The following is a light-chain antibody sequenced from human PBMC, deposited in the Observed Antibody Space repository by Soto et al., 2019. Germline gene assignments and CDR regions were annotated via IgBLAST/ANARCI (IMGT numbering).Light chain of an antibody. Sequence: EIVLTQSPATLSLSPGERATLSCRASQSVSSYLAWYQQKPGQAPRLLIYDASNGATGIPARFSGSGSGTDFALTISSLEPEDFAVYYCQQRSKWLTFGGGTKVEIK. CDR3: QQRSKWLT. CDR2: DAS. J-gene: IGKJ4*01. CDR1: QSVSSY. V-gene: IGKV3-11*01.